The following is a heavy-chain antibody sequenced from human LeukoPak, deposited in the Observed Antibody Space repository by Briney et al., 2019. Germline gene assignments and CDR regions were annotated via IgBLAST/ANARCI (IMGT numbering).Heavy chain of an antibody. D-gene: IGHD5-18*01. CDR2: IIPIFGTA. J-gene: IGHJ4*02. CDR3: VRDREDTAGENYFDY. CDR1: GGTFTSYA. Sequence: ASVKVSCKASGGTFTSYAISWVRQAPGQGLEWMGGIIPIFGTANYAQKFQGRVTITADESTSTAYMELSSLRSEDTAVYYCVRDREDTAGENYFDYWGQGTLVTVSS. V-gene: IGHV1-69*01.